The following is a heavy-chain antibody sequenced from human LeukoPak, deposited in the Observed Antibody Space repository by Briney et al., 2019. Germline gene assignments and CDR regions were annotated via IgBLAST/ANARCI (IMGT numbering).Heavy chain of an antibody. CDR3: AREGTSYYYMDV. D-gene: IGHD1-1*01. Sequence: GGSLRLSCAASGFNFRDYYMSWIRQAPGKGLEWVSYSSGSGSTIYYVDSVKGRFTISRDNAKNTLYLQMNSLRAEDTAVYYCAREGTSYYYMDVWGKGTTVTVSS. CDR2: SSGSGSTI. V-gene: IGHV3-11*04. J-gene: IGHJ6*03. CDR1: GFNFRDYY.